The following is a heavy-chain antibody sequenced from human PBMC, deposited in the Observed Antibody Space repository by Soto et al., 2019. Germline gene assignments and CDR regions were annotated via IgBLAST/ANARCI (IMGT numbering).Heavy chain of an antibody. CDR2: ISGSGGST. J-gene: IGHJ6*02. D-gene: IGHD5-18*01. CDR3: ANVDTAMDLYYYYGMDV. V-gene: IGHV3-23*01. Sequence: LRLSCAASGFTFSSYAMSWVRQAPGKGLEWVSAISGSGGSTYYADSVKGRFTISRDNSKNTLYLQMNSLRAEDTAVYYCANVDTAMDLYYYYGMDVWGQGTTVTVSS. CDR1: GFTFSSYA.